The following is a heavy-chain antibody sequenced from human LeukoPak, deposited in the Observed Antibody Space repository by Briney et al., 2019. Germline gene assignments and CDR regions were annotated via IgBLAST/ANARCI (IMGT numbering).Heavy chain of an antibody. CDR2: IYYSGST. Sequence: SETLSLTCAVSGYSISSGYYWGWIRQPPGKGLEWIGSIYYSGSTYYNPSLKSRVTISVDTSKNQFSLKLSSVTAADTAVYYCASTLAGYCSSTSCLYFDYWGQGTLVTVSS. CDR1: GYSISSGYY. CDR3: ASTLAGYCSSTSCLYFDY. D-gene: IGHD2-2*03. V-gene: IGHV4-38-2*01. J-gene: IGHJ4*02.